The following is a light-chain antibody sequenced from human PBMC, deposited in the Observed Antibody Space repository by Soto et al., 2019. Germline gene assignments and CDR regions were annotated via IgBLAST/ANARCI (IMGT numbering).Light chain of an antibody. CDR1: QGISSY. Sequence: IQLTQSPSSLSASVGDRVTMTCRASQGISSYLGWYQQKPGKAPNLLIYDASTLHSGVPSRFSGGGSGTDFTLTISSLQPEDFATYYCQQVNVYPSTFGGGTKVDI. CDR3: QQVNVYPST. J-gene: IGKJ4*01. V-gene: IGKV1-9*01. CDR2: DAS.